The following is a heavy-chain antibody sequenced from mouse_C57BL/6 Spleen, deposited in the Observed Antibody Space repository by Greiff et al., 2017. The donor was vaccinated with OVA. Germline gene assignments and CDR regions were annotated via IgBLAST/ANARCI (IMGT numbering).Heavy chain of an antibody. CDR3: ARGPRYFDV. CDR1: GFTFSDYG. V-gene: IGHV5-17*01. Sequence: EVKLVESGGGLVKPGGSLKLSCAASGFTFSDYGMHWVRQAPEKGLEWVAYISSGSSTIYYADTVKGRFTISRDNAKNTLFLQMTSLRSEDTAMYYCARGPRYFDVWGTGTTVTVSS. CDR2: ISSGSSTI. J-gene: IGHJ1*03.